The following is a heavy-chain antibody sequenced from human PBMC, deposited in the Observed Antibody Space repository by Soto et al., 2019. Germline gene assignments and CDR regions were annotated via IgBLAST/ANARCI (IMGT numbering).Heavy chain of an antibody. V-gene: IGHV1-18*01. CDR2: ISAHNGNK. Sequence: QVQLVQSGAEGKKPGASVKVSCKASGYTFSNYDIRWVRQAPGQGLEWMAWISAHNGNKNYAENFQGRVTMTTDTSTSTAYLEVRSLSSEDPAVYYCARGRLAYFGMDVWGQGTPVTVS. J-gene: IGHJ6*02. CDR1: GYTFSNYD. CDR3: ARGRLAYFGMDV.